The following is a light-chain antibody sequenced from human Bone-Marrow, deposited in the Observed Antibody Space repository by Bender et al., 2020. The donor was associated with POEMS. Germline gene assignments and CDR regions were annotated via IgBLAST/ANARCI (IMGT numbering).Light chain of an antibody. CDR1: SSNIGSNT. J-gene: IGLJ3*02. CDR3: QSYDTSVSTSV. V-gene: IGLV1-44*01. Sequence: QSVLTQPPSASGTPGQRVTISCSGSSSNIGSNTVNWYQQLPGTAPKLLIHDNNNRPSGVPDRVSGSKSGTSASLAITGLQAEDEADYYCQSYDTSVSTSVFGGGTKLTVL. CDR2: DNN.